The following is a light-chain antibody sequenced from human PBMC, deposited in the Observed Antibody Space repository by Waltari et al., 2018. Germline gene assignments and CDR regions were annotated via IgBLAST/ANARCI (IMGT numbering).Light chain of an antibody. CDR2: GNN. CDR1: FSNIGTSSD. CDR3: QSYDNSLNAVI. Sequence: QSVLTQPPSVSGAPGQRVTISCTGSFSNIGTSSDVHWYRQVPGTAPKLLIYGNNNRPSGVPDRVSGSKSGTSASLAITGLQAEDEADYFCQSYDNSLNAVIFGGGTKLTVL. J-gene: IGLJ2*01. V-gene: IGLV1-40*01.